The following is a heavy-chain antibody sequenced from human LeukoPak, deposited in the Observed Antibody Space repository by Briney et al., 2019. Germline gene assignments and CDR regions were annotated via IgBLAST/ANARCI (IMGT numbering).Heavy chain of an antibody. CDR1: GITFSSYG. J-gene: IGHJ4*02. CDR2: ISGSGGST. Sequence: GGSLRLSCAASGITFSSYGMSWVRQAPGKGLEWVSAISGSGGSTYYADSVKGRFTISRDNSKNTLYLQMNSLRAEDTAVYYCAKMGYCGGDRYRYYFHYWGQGTLVTVSS. V-gene: IGHV3-23*01. CDR3: AKMGYCGGDRYRYYFHY. D-gene: IGHD2-21*02.